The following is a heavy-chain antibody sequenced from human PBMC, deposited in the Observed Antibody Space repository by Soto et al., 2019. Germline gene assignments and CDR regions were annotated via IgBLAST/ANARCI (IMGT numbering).Heavy chain of an antibody. Sequence: QVQLVQSGAEVKKPGASVKVSCKASGYTFTGYYMHWVRQAPGQGLEWMGWINPNSGGTNYAQKFQGRVTMTRDTSIRTAYMELSRLRSDDTAVYYCARAAVAGTYFYYGMDVWGQGTTVTVSS. CDR3: ARAAVAGTYFYYGMDV. D-gene: IGHD6-19*01. CDR2: INPNSGGT. J-gene: IGHJ6*02. CDR1: GYTFTGYY. V-gene: IGHV1-2*02.